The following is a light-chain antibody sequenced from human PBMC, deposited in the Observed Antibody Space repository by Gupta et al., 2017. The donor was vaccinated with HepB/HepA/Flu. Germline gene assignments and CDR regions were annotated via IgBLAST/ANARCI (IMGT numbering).Light chain of an antibody. J-gene: IGLJ1*01. CDR3: SSFTSSSSLV. Sequence: QSALTQPASVSGSPGQSITMSCTGTSSDVDDYQYVSWYQQHPGKAPKLMIYDVSSRPSGVSNRFSGSNSGNTASLTISGLQAEDEADYYCSSFTSSSSLVFGTGTKVTVL. CDR1: SSDVDDYQY. V-gene: IGLV2-14*01. CDR2: DVS.